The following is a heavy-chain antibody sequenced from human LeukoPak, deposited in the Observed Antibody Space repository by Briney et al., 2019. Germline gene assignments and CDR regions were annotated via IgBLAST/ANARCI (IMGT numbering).Heavy chain of an antibody. CDR3: TREPYYYGSGSYRLYYFDY. D-gene: IGHD3-10*01. CDR1: GITFSNSW. CDR2: IRPDGSEG. V-gene: IGHV3-7*01. Sequence: GGSLRLSCTTSGITFSNSWMSWVRQAPGKGLEWVATIRPDGSEGYYADSVRGRFTISRDNAKNSLYLQMNSLRAEDTAVYYCTREPYYYGSGSYRLYYFDYWGQGTLVTVSS. J-gene: IGHJ4*02.